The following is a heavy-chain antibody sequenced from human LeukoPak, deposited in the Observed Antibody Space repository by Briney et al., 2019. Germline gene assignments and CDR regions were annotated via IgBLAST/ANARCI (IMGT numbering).Heavy chain of an antibody. CDR1: GGSISSSRYY. V-gene: IGHV4-39*01. CDR2: IYYSGST. Sequence: SETLSLTCTVSGGSISSSRYYWGWIRQPPGKGLEWIGSIYYSGSTYYNPSLKSRVTISVDTSKNQFSLKLSSVTAADTAVYYCARQYSSGWYLYYFDYWGQGTLVTVSS. J-gene: IGHJ4*02. D-gene: IGHD6-19*01. CDR3: ARQYSSGWYLYYFDY.